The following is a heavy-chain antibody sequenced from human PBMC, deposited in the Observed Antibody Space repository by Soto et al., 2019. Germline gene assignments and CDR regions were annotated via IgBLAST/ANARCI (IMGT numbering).Heavy chain of an antibody. J-gene: IGHJ6*02. CDR3: AREGENPIYYYYYGMDV. D-gene: IGHD2-21*01. Sequence: SVKVSCKASGGTFSSYAISWVRQAPGQGLEWMGGIIPIFGTANYAQKFQGRVTITADESTSTAYMELSSLRSEDTAVYYCAREGENPIYYYYYGMDVWGQGTTVTVSS. CDR2: IIPIFGTA. CDR1: GGTFSSYA. V-gene: IGHV1-69*13.